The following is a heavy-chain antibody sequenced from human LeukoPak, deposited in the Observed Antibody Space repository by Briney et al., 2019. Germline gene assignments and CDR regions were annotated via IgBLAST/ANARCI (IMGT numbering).Heavy chain of an antibody. D-gene: IGHD3-10*01. J-gene: IGHJ5*02. CDR1: GFTFSSYW. Sequence: PGGSLRLSCAASGFTFSSYWMHWVRQPPGKGLVWVSRIKNDGSTTTYADSVKGRFTISRDNSKNTLYLEMNSLRIEDTAVYYCVKDLMRDRWFGESWGQGILVTVSS. CDR2: IKNDGSTT. CDR3: VKDLMRDRWFGES. V-gene: IGHV3-74*01.